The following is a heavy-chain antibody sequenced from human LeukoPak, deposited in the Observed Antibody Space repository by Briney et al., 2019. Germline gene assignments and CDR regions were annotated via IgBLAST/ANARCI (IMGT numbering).Heavy chain of an antibody. CDR1: GYSISSGYY. D-gene: IGHD2-2*01. V-gene: IGHV4-38-2*01. J-gene: IGHJ3*02. CDR2: IYHSGST. Sequence: SETLSLTCAVSGYSISSGYYWGWIRQPPGKGLEWIGSIYHSGSTYYNPSLKSRVTISVDTSKNQFSPKLSSVTAADTAVYYCASAVVPAAAFDIWGQGTMVTVSS. CDR3: ASAVVPAAAFDI.